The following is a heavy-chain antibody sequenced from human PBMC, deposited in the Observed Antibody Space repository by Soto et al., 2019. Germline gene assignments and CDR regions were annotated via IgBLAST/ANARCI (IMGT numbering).Heavy chain of an antibody. V-gene: IGHV4-31*03. CDR2: IYYSGST. CDR1: GGSISSGGYY. D-gene: IGHD4-17*01. Sequence: QVQLQESGPGLVKPSQTLSLTCTVSGGSISSGGYYWSWIRQHRGKGLEWIGYIYYSGSTYYSPSLTSRVTISVDTSKNQFSLKLSSVTAADTAVYYCARSSHSTVTTFDHWCQGTLVTVSS. J-gene: IGHJ5*02. CDR3: ARSSHSTVTTFDH.